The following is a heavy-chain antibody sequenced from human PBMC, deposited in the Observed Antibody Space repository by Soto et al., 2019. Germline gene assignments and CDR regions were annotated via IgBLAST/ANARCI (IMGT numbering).Heavy chain of an antibody. J-gene: IGHJ4*02. D-gene: IGHD2-15*01. V-gene: IGHV5-51*01. Sequence: PGDPLKISCMADGYSFTRHWIGWVRQVPGRGLEWVAVIYPADSDARYSPSFRGRGTISVDISINTVYLQWRSLKASDTAIYFCARQDIATAPVRGVYFDSWGKGTLVTVSS. CDR2: IYPADSDA. CDR3: ARQDIATAPVRGVYFDS. CDR1: GYSFTRHW.